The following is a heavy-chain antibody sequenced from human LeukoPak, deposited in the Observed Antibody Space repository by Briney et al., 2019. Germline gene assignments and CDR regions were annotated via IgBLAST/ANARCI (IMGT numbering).Heavy chain of an antibody. Sequence: GGSLRLSCAASGFTFSDYYISWIRQAPGKGLNWISYIDSSGGTVYYADSVKGRFTISRDNSKNTLYLQMNSLRAEDTAVYYCAKPKYDSSGYLVGYWGQGTLVTVSS. CDR3: AKPKYDSSGYLVGY. J-gene: IGHJ4*02. V-gene: IGHV3-11*04. CDR1: GFTFSDYY. CDR2: IDSSGGTV. D-gene: IGHD3-22*01.